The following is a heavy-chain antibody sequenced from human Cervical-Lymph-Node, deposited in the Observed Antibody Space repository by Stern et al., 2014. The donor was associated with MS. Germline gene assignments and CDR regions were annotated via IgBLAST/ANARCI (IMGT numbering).Heavy chain of an antibody. V-gene: IGHV1-3*01. D-gene: IGHD6-6*01. Sequence: QVQLVQSGAEVKKPGASVKVSCKASGYTFTSYAMHWVRQAPGQRLEWMGWINAGNGNTKYSQKFQGRVTITRDTSASTAYMELSSLRSEDTAVYYCARALVRQLVPPFGYWGQGTLVTVSS. CDR2: INAGNGNT. J-gene: IGHJ4*02. CDR1: GYTFTSYA. CDR3: ARALVRQLVPPFGY.